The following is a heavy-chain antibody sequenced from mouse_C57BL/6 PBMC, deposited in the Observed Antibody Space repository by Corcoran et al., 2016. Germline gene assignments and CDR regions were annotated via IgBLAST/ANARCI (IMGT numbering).Heavy chain of an antibody. CDR2: IFPGSGST. V-gene: IGHV1-75*01. Sequence: QVQLQQSGAELMKPGASVKLSCKATGYTFTGYWIEWVKQRPGHGLEWIGWIFPGSGSTYYNEKFKGKATLTVDKSSSTAYMLLSSLTSEDSAVYFCASWYYFDYWGQGTTLTVSS. CDR1: GYTFTGYW. J-gene: IGHJ2*01. CDR3: ASWYYFDY.